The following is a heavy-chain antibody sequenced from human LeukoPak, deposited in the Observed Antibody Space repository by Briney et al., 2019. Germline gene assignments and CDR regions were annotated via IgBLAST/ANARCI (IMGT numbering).Heavy chain of an antibody. V-gene: IGHV6-1*01. CDR3: TRVERGEFDY. Sequence: SQTLSLTCAISGDSASSNSAAWNWIRQSPSRGFEWLGRTYYRSKWYTNYAVSLKSRMTINADTSRNHFSLQLNSVTPEDTAMYYCTRVERGEFDYWGQGILVTVSS. D-gene: IGHD2-21*01. CDR2: TYYRSKWYT. J-gene: IGHJ4*02. CDR1: GDSASSNSAA.